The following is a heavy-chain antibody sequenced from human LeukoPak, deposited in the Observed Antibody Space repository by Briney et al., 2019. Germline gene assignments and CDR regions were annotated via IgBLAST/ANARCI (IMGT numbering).Heavy chain of an antibody. D-gene: IGHD2-15*01. V-gene: IGHV1-69*06. CDR1: GGTFSSYA. CDR3: ASAPIVVVVAATPFYFDY. CDR2: IIPIFGTA. Sequence: SVKVSCKASGGTFSSYAISWVRQAPGQGLEWMGGIIPIFGTANYAQKFQGRVTITADKSTSTAYMELSSLRSEDTAVYYCASAPIVVVVAATPFYFDYWGQGTLVTVSS. J-gene: IGHJ4*02.